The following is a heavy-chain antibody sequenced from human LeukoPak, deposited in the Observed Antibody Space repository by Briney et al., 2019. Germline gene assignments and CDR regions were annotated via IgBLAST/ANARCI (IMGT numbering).Heavy chain of an antibody. CDR2: ISAYNGNT. Sequence: KPGGSLRLSCAASGFTFTSYGISWVRQAPGQGLEWMGWISAYNGNTNYAQKLQGRVTITADKSTSTSYMELSSLRSEDTAVYYCARSSVVTAMVHLEYWGQGTLVTVSS. CDR1: GFTFTSYG. CDR3: ARSSVVTAMVHLEY. V-gene: IGHV1-18*01. J-gene: IGHJ4*02. D-gene: IGHD2-21*02.